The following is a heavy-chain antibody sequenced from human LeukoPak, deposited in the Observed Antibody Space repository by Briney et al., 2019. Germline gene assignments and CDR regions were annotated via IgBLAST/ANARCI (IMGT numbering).Heavy chain of an antibody. J-gene: IGHJ6*04. CDR2: ISSSDSTI. CDR3: AELGITMIGGV. V-gene: IGHV3-48*03. Sequence: SGGSLRLSCAASGFTFSSYEMNWVRQAQGKGLEWVSYISSSDSTIYYADSVRGRFTISRDNAKNSLYLQMNSLRAEDTAVYYCAELGITMIGGVWGKGTTVTISS. CDR1: GFTFSSYE. D-gene: IGHD3-10*02.